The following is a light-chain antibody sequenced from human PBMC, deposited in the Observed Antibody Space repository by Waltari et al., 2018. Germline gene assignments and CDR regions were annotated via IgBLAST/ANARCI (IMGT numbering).Light chain of an antibody. CDR3: QSQDHTAGYSVL. CDR1: LLPQQS. Sequence: SSELTQPPSVSVSPGQTARIPCSGDLLPQQSTYWNQQKPGQAPLLLIYKDTERPSGIPERFSGSSSGTIATLTISGVQAEDEADYYCQSQDHTAGYSVLFGGGTKLTVL. CDR2: KDT. J-gene: IGLJ2*01. V-gene: IGLV3-25*03.